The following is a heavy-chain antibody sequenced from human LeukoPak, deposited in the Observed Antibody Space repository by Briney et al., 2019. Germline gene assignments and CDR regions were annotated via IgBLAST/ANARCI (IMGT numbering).Heavy chain of an antibody. V-gene: IGHV5-51*01. D-gene: IGHD4-17*01. Sequence: GESLKISCQGSGYSFSNYWIGWVRQMPGKGLEWMGIIYPGDSDTRYSPSFQGQVTISADKSISTAYLQWSSLKASDTAMYYCARRGTVTSIDAFDIWGQGTMVTVSS. CDR1: GYSFSNYW. CDR2: IYPGDSDT. J-gene: IGHJ3*02. CDR3: ARRGTVTSIDAFDI.